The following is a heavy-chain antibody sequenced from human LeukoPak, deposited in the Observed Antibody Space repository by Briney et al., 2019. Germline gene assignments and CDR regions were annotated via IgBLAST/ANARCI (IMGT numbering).Heavy chain of an antibody. CDR2: IYYSGST. J-gene: IGHJ5*02. CDR1: DGSISSYY. V-gene: IGHV4-59*01. CDR3: ARHLRYGSGSYYWLDP. D-gene: IGHD3-10*01. Sequence: SETLSLTCTVSDGSISSYYWSWIRQPAGKGLEWIGYIYYSGSTNYNPSLKSRVTISVDTSKNQFSLKLSSVTAADTAVYYCARHLRYGSGSYYWLDPSGQGTLVTVSS.